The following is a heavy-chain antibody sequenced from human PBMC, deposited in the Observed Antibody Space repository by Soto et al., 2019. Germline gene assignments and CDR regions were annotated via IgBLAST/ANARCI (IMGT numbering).Heavy chain of an antibody. V-gene: IGHV4-59*08. Sequence: SETLSLTCTVSGGSIISYYWTWILQPPGKGLEWIGYIYYSGSTNYNPSLKSRVTISVATSKTQFSLKLSSVTAADTAVYYCARRDGSYHYMDVWGKGTTVTVSS. CDR3: ARRDGSYHYMDV. J-gene: IGHJ6*03. CDR1: GGSIISYY. CDR2: IYYSGST.